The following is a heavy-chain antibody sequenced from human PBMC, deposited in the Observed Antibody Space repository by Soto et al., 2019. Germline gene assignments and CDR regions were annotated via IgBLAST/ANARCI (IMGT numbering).Heavy chain of an antibody. CDR2: INPKSGGT. CDR3: ARGDSTDCSNGVCSFFYNHDMDV. Sequence: ASVKVSCKASGYSFTDYHIHWVRQAPGQGLEWLGRINPKSGGTSTAQKFQGWVTMTTDTSISTASTELTRLTSDDTAIYYCARGDSTDCSNGVCSFFYNHDMDVWGQGTTVTVSS. V-gene: IGHV1-2*04. CDR1: GYSFTDYH. D-gene: IGHD2-8*01. J-gene: IGHJ6*02.